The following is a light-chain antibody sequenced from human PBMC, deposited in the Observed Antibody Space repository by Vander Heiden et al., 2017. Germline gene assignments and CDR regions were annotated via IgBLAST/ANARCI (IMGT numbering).Light chain of an antibody. CDR3: AVWDDSLNGVV. V-gene: IGLV1-44*01. Sequence: QSVLTQPPPASGTPGQRVTVSCSGSTSNIGANSVNWYQHLPGTAPKLLIYSSRQRPSGVPARFSGSKSGTSASLAISGLQSEDEADYYCAVWDDSLNGVVFGGGTKLTVL. CDR1: TSNIGANS. J-gene: IGLJ3*02. CDR2: SSR.